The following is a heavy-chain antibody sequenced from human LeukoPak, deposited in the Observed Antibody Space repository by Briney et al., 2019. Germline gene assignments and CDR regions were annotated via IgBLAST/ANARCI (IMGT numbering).Heavy chain of an antibody. CDR2: ISAYNGNT. D-gene: IGHD6-13*01. CDR3: ARDSVGQQLNWD. CDR1: GYTFTSYG. Sequence: ASVKVSCKASGYTFTSYGISWVRQPPGQGLEWMGWISAYNGNTNYAQKLQGRVTMTTDTSTSTAYMELRSLRSDDTAVYYCARDSVGQQLNWDWGQGTLVTVSS. J-gene: IGHJ4*02. V-gene: IGHV1-18*01.